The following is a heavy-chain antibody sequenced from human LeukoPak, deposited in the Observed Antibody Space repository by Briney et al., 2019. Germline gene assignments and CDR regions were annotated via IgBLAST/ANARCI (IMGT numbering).Heavy chain of an antibody. CDR3: ARGYGGYGHGGYNWFDP. V-gene: IGHV1-2*02. CDR1: GYTFTGYY. D-gene: IGHD4-17*01. CDR2: INPNSGGT. Sequence: ASVNVSCTASGYTFTGYYMHWVRQAPGQGLEWMGWINPNSGGTNYAQKFQGRVTMTRDTSISTAYMELSRLRSDDTAVYYCARGYGGYGHGGYNWFDPWGQGTLVTVSS. J-gene: IGHJ5*02.